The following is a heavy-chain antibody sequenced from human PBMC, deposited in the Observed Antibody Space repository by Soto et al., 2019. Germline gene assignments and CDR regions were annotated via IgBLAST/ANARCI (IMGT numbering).Heavy chain of an antibody. V-gene: IGHV2-5*02. CDR2: IYWDDDK. D-gene: IGHD3-3*01. Sequence: QITLKESGPTLVKPTQTLTLTCTFSGFSLSTSGVGVGWIRQPPGKALEWLALIYWDDDKRYSPSLKSRLTITQDTSKNQVVRTMTNRYPVDTATYYCAHRLGHFWYWGQGTLVTVSS. CDR1: GFSLSTSGVG. CDR3: AHRLGHFWY. J-gene: IGHJ4*02.